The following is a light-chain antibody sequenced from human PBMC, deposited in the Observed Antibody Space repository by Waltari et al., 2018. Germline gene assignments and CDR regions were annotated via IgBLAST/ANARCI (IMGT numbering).Light chain of an antibody. CDR1: QDINNY. CDR2: DAS. Sequence: DIQMTQSPSSLSASVGDRVTITFQASQDINNYLSWYQQKPGKAPKLLIYDASTLEPGVPSRFSGSGSGTDFTFTISSLQPEDIATYYCQQYDDLPRTFGQGTKLEIK. V-gene: IGKV1-33*01. J-gene: IGKJ2*01. CDR3: QQYDDLPRT.